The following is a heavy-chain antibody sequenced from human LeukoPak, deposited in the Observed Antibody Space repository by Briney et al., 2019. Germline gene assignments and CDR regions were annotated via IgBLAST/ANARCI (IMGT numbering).Heavy chain of an antibody. J-gene: IGHJ4*02. CDR3: ARGGYYNILTGFGGRFLGFDY. CDR1: GFTFSSYG. D-gene: IGHD3-9*01. Sequence: GGSLRLSCAASGFTFSSYGMNWVRQAPGKGLEWVAFIRYDGSNKYFADSVKGRFTISRDNSKNTLFLQMNSLRAEDTAVYYCARGGYYNILTGFGGRFLGFDYWGQGTLVTVSS. V-gene: IGHV3-30*02. CDR2: IRYDGSNK.